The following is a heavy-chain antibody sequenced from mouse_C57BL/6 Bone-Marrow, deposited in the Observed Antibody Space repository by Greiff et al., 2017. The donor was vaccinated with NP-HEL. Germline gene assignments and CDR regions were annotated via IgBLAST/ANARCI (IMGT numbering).Heavy chain of an antibody. D-gene: IGHD2-3*01. Sequence: VQLQQSGAELVRPGASVKLSCTASGFNIKDDYMHWVKQRPEQGLEWIGWIDPENGDTEYASKFQGKATITADTSSNTAYLQLSSLTSEDTAFYYCTTGWLLPYYYAMDYWGQGTSVTVSS. V-gene: IGHV14-4*01. CDR1: GFNIKDDY. CDR2: IDPENGDT. CDR3: TTGWLLPYYYAMDY. J-gene: IGHJ4*01.